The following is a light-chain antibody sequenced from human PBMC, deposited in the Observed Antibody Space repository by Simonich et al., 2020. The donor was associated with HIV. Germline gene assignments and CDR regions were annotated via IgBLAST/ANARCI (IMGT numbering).Light chain of an antibody. CDR2: DAS. Sequence: IVLTQSPATLSLSPGETATLSCGASQSVSSYLAWYQQKPGPAPRLLIYDASNRATGIPARFSGSGSGTDFTLTISSLEPEDFAVYYCQQRSNWPPITFGQGTRLEIK. J-gene: IGKJ5*01. V-gene: IGKV3-11*01. CDR1: QSVSSY. CDR3: QQRSNWPPIT.